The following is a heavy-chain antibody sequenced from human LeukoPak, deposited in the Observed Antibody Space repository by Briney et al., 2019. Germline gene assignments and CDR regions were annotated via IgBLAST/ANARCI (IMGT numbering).Heavy chain of an antibody. CDR3: ARVPMVRGFTWYYFDF. CDR1: GFTVSRNF. CDR2: IYSGGST. D-gene: IGHD3-10*01. V-gene: IGHV3-53*01. Sequence: GGSLRLSCAATGFTVSRNFMSWVRQAPGKGLEWVSVIYSGGSTYYADSVKGRFTISRDNSKDTLYLQMNTLRAEDTAVYYCARVPMVRGFTWYYFDFWGQGTLVTVSS. J-gene: IGHJ4*02.